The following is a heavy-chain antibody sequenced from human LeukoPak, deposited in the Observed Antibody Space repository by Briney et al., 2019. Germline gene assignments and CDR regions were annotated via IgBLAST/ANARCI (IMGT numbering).Heavy chain of an antibody. CDR2: ISAYNGNT. CDR1: GGTFSSYA. V-gene: IGHV1-18*01. J-gene: IGHJ4*02. Sequence: ASVKVSCKASGGTFSSYAISWVRQAPGQGLEWMGWISAYNGNTNYAQKLQGRVTMTTDTSTSTAYMELRSLRSDDTAVYYCARDVGYYGSGSYDYWGQGTLVTVSS. CDR3: ARDVGYYGSGSYDY. D-gene: IGHD3-10*01.